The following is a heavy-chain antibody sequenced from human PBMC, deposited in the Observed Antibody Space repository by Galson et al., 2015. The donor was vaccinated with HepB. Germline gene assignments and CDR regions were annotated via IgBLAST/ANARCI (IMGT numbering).Heavy chain of an antibody. V-gene: IGHV1-24*01. CDR1: GYTLTELS. D-gene: IGHD3-22*01. Sequence: SVKVSCKVSGYTLTELSMHWVRQAPGKGLEWMGGFDPEDGETIYAQKFQGRVTMTEDTSTDTAYMELSSLRSEDTAVYYCATFPRRYDSSGYYHDAFDIWGQGTMVTVSS. CDR3: ATFPRRYDSSGYYHDAFDI. CDR2: FDPEDGET. J-gene: IGHJ3*02.